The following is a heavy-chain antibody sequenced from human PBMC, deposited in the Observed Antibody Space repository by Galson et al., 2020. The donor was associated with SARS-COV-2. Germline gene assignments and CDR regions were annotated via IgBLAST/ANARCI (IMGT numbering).Heavy chain of an antibody. CDR2: IGASGGT. CDR3: AKKSRDSTSSRRTDWDFDL. D-gene: IGHD3-22*01. V-gene: IGHV3-23*01. Sequence: GGSLRLSCAASGFTFSSYAMSWVRQAPGKGLEWVSGIGASGGTYYADSVKGRFTISRDNSKNTLYLQMNSLRAEDTAVYHCAKKSRDSTSSRRTDWDFDLWGRGTLVAVSS. J-gene: IGHJ2*01. CDR1: GFTFSSYA.